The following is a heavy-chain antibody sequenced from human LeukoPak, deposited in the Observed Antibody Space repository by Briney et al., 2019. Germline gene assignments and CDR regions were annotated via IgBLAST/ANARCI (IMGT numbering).Heavy chain of an antibody. V-gene: IGHV3-9*01. J-gene: IGHJ6*02. CDR1: GFFFDDYG. CDR2: ISWQSNTR. D-gene: IGHD3-3*02. CDR3: VKDRHFWSGLDV. Sequence: GRSLRLSCAASGFFFDDYGMHWVRQVPGKGLEWVSGISWQSNTRKYADSVRGRFTISRDNAKNSLYLQMNSLKLEDTALYYCVKDRHFWSGLDVWGQGTMVTVS.